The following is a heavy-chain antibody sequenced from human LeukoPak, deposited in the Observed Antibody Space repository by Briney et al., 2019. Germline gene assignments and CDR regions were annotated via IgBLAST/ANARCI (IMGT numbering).Heavy chain of an antibody. CDR1: GFTVSSNY. Sequence: GGSLRLSCAASGFTVSSNYMSWVRQASGKGLEWVSVIYSGGSTYYADSVKGRFTISRDNSKNTLYLQMNSLRAEDTAVYYCARGHDYDSSVAYWGQGTLVTVSS. V-gene: IGHV3-66*01. J-gene: IGHJ4*02. CDR2: IYSGGST. D-gene: IGHD3-22*01. CDR3: ARGHDYDSSVAY.